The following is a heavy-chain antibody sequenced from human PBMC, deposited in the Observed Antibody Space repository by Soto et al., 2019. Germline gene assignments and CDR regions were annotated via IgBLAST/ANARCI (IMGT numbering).Heavy chain of an antibody. CDR2: INPRDGTT. CDR3: ARGGGTLDY. V-gene: IGHV1-46*01. J-gene: IGHJ4*02. Sequence: QVQLVQSGAEVKKSGASVKVSCKASGYTFISYSMYWVRQAPGQGLEWMGIINPRDGTTIYAQNFQGRVTMTRDTSTSTVYMELSSLRSEDTAVYYCARGGGTLDYWGQGTPVTVSS. CDR1: GYTFISYS.